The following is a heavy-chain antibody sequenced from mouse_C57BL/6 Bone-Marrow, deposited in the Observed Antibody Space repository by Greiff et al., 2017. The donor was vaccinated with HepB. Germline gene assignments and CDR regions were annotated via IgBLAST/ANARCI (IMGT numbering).Heavy chain of an antibody. J-gene: IGHJ3*01. D-gene: IGHD2-4*01. CDR3: TRDGGLRTPQGFAY. CDR2: ISSGGDYI. CDR1: GFTFSSYA. Sequence: EVMLVESGEGLVKPGGSLKLSCAASGFTFSSYAMSWVRQTPEKRLEWVAYISSGGDYIYYADTVKGRFTISRDNARNTLYLQMSSLKSEDTAMYYCTRDGGLRTPQGFAYWGQGTLVTVSA. V-gene: IGHV5-9-1*02.